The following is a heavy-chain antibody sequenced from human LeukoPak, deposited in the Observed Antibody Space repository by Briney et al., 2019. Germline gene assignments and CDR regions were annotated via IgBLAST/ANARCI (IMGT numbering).Heavy chain of an antibody. CDR3: ARGRSSRGGSRIDY. V-gene: IGHV1-2*06. CDR1: GYTFTGYY. D-gene: IGHD2-15*01. CDR2: INPNSGGT. J-gene: IGHJ4*02. Sequence: GASVKVSCKASGYTFTGYYMHWVRQAPGQGLEWMGRINPNSGGTNYAQKFQGRVTMTRDTSISTVYMELSSLRSEDTAVYYCARGRSSRGGSRIDYWGQGTLVTVSS.